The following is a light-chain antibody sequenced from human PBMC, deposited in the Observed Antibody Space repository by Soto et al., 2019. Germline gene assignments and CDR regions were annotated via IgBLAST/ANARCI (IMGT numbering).Light chain of an antibody. Sequence: EIVLTQSPGTLSLSPGERATLSCRASESVSGGSLAWYQQRPGQAPRLLIYASSSRATGIPDRFSGSGSGTDFTLTITRLEPEDFAVYYCQQYGISPRTFGQGTKVENK. J-gene: IGKJ1*01. CDR2: ASS. V-gene: IGKV3-20*01. CDR3: QQYGISPRT. CDR1: ESVSGGS.